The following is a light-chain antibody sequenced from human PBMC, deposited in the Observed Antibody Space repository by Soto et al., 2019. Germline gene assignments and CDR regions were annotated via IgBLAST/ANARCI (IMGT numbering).Light chain of an antibody. Sequence: EIVLTQSPGTLSLSPGERATLSCRASQSVSSSYLAWYQQKPGQAPRLLIYGASSRATGIPDRFSGSGSGTDFPLTISRLEPEDFEVYYCQQFSSYPLTFGGGTKVDIK. CDR1: QSVSSSY. V-gene: IGKV3-20*01. CDR2: GAS. J-gene: IGKJ4*01. CDR3: QQFSSYPLT.